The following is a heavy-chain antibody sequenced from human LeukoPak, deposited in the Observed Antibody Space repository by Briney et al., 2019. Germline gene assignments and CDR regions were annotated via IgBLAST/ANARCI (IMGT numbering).Heavy chain of an antibody. Sequence: SQTLSLTCTVSGGSISSGGYYWSWIRQHPGKGLEWIGYIYYSGSTYYNPSLKSRVTISVDTSKNQFSLKLSSVTAADTAVYYCARDSRGVYGDGVYFQHWGQGTLVTVSS. J-gene: IGHJ1*01. CDR2: IYYSGST. V-gene: IGHV4-31*03. CDR3: ARDSRGVYGDGVYFQH. CDR1: GGSISSGGYY. D-gene: IGHD4-17*01.